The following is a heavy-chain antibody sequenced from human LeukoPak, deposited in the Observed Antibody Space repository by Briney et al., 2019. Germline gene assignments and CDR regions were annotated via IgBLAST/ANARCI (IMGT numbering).Heavy chain of an antibody. J-gene: IGHJ4*02. CDR2: INNDGSRT. CDR1: GFTFSSYW. Sequence: PGGSLRLSCAASGFTFSSYWMHWVRQAPGKGLVWVSRINNDGSRTTYADSVKGRFTVSRDNAKNTLYLQMNSLRAEDTAVYYCARDGTGSNGALRDIVVVVAATLGYWGQGTLVTVSS. D-gene: IGHD2-15*01. V-gene: IGHV3-74*01. CDR3: ARDGTGSNGALRDIVVVVAATLGY.